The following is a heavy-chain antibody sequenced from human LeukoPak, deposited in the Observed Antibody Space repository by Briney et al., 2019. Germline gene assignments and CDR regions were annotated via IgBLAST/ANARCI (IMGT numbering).Heavy chain of an antibody. V-gene: IGHV1-69*06. CDR3: ASPLSTYGDYVGGAFDI. CDR2: IIPMFGTA. CDR1: GGTFSSYA. D-gene: IGHD4-17*01. J-gene: IGHJ3*02. Sequence: ASVKVSCKASGGTFSSYAINWVRQAPGQGLEWMGGIIPMFGTANYAQKFQGRVTITADKSTSTAYMELSSLRSEDTAVYYCASPLSTYGDYVGGAFDIWGQGTMVTVSS.